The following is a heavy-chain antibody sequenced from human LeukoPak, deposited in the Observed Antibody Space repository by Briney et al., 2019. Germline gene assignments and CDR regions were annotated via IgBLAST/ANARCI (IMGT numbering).Heavy chain of an antibody. Sequence: PGGSLRLSCAASGFTFSNYVMHWVRQAPGRGLEWVAVISYDGSNEYYADSVKGRVTVSRDNSKNTLFLQMNSLRPEDTALYYCAKDASGWYPNYYGLDVWGQGTTVTVSS. J-gene: IGHJ6*02. CDR3: AKDASGWYPNYYGLDV. D-gene: IGHD6-19*01. V-gene: IGHV3-30*18. CDR1: GFTFSNYV. CDR2: ISYDGSNE.